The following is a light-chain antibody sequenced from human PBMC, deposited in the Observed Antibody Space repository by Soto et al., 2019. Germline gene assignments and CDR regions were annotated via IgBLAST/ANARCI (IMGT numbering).Light chain of an antibody. Sequence: QSALTQPASVSGSPGQSITIYCTGTSSDVGGHNYVSWYQQHPGIAPKLMISEVSNRPSGVSNRFSGSKSGNTASLTISGLQAEDEADYYCSSYTTSSTLVFGGGTKLTVL. CDR1: SSDVGGHNY. V-gene: IGLV2-14*01. CDR3: SSYTTSSTLV. CDR2: EVS. J-gene: IGLJ2*01.